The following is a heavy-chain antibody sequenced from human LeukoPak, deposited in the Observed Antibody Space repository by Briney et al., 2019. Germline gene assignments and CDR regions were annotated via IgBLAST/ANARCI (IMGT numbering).Heavy chain of an antibody. CDR1: GGSISSYY. V-gene: IGHV4-34*01. CDR2: INHSGST. CDR3: ARGRRGVLEN. J-gene: IGHJ4*02. Sequence: SETLSLTCTVSGGSISSYYWSWIRQPPGKGLEWIGEINHSGSTNYNPSLKSRVTISADTSKNQFSLKLSSVTAADTAVYYCARGRRGVLENWGQGTLVTVSS. D-gene: IGHD3-10*01.